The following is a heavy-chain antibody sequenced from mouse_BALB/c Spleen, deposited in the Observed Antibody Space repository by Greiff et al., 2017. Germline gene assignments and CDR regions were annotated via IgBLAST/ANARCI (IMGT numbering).Heavy chain of an antibody. V-gene: IGHV5-6-3*01. CDR2: INSNGGST. Sequence: EVMLVESGGGLVQPGGSLKLSCAASGFTFSSYGMSWVRQTPDKRLELVATINSNGGSTYYPDSVKGRFTISRDNAKNTLYLQMSSLKSEDTAMYYCAREDYGSSLFDYWGQGTTLTVSS. CDR1: GFTFSSYG. CDR3: AREDYGSSLFDY. D-gene: IGHD1-1*01. J-gene: IGHJ2*01.